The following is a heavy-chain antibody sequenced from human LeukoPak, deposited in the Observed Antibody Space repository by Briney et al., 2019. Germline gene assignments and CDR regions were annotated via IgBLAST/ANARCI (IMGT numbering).Heavy chain of an antibody. V-gene: IGHV4-39*07. Sequence: SETLSLTCTVSGGSISNSHYYWGWIRQPPGKGLEWIGSIYYSGSTYYNPSLKSRVTISVDTSKNQFSLKLSSVTAADTAVYYCARRGMIATRNRQGRFDPWGQGTLVTVSS. CDR2: IYYSGST. D-gene: IGHD3-22*01. CDR1: GGSISNSHYY. CDR3: ARRGMIATRNRQGRFDP. J-gene: IGHJ5*02.